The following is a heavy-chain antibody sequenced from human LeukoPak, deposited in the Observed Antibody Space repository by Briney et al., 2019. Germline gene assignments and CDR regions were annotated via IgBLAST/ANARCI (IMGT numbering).Heavy chain of an antibody. CDR2: IYTSGST. D-gene: IGHD4-17*01. Sequence: SQTLSLTCTVSGGSISSGSYYWSWIRQPAGTGLEWIGRIYTSGSTNYNPSLKSRVTISVDASKNQFSLKLTSVTAADTAVYYCARSPDYSDQARFDPWGQGTQVTVSS. J-gene: IGHJ5*02. V-gene: IGHV4-61*02. CDR1: GGSISSGSYY. CDR3: ARSPDYSDQARFDP.